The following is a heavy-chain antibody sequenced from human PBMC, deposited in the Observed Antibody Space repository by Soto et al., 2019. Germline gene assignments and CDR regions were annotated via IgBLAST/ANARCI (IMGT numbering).Heavy chain of an antibody. CDR1: GXTFTDYA. CDR2: IIGIGGST. J-gene: IGHJ4*02. D-gene: IGHD6-13*01. Sequence: PXGSLRLSCAASGXTFTDYALSWVRQAPGKGLEWVATIIGIGGSTYLADYVKGLLSISRDNSKNTVSLLMNSLRAEDTAVYFCARGSSGYISSWYYFDYWGRGTLGPVS. V-gene: IGHV3-23*01. CDR3: ARGSSGYISSWYYFDY.